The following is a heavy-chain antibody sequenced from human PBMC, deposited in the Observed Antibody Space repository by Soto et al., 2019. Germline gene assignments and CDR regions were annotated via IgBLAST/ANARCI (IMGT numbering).Heavy chain of an antibody. Sequence: QGHLVQSEAEVKKSGASVKVSCKASGYTFTRYGISWVRQAPGQGLEWMGWISGYNGDTNYAQKCQGRVSXTXXXSXXTAYMALRSLTSDDTAVYYCAKNGQPPYYYYGLDVWGQGTKVTVSS. CDR2: ISGYNGDT. CDR3: AKNGQPPYYYYGLDV. V-gene: IGHV1-18*01. CDR1: GYTFTRYG. D-gene: IGHD2-8*01. J-gene: IGHJ6*02.